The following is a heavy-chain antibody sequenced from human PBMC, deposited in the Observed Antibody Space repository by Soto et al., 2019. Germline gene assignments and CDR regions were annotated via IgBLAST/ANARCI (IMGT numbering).Heavy chain of an antibody. CDR2: IYYSGST. D-gene: IGHD3-10*01. V-gene: IGHV4-59*08. Sequence: QVQLQESGPGLVKPSETLSLTCTVSGGSISSYYWSWIRQPPGKGLEWIGYIYYSGSTNYNPSLKXXVTISADTSKXXSXLXXSSVTAADTAVYYCARQIDSGRWLQFDYYYYGMDVWGQGTTVTVSS. CDR1: GGSISSYY. CDR3: ARQIDSGRWLQFDYYYYGMDV. J-gene: IGHJ6*02.